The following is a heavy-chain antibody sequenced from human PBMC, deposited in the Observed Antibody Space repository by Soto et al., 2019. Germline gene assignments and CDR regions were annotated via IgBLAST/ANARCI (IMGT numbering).Heavy chain of an antibody. CDR2: IYYSGST. Sequence: PSETLSLTCAVSGGSINSGCCSWSWIRQPPGKGLEWIGYIYYSGSTNYNPSLKSRVTISVDTSKNQFSLKLSSVTAADTAVYYCARVPMVRGVMPPYYYYGMDVWGQGTTVTVSS. J-gene: IGHJ6*02. V-gene: IGHV4-61*01. CDR1: GGSINSGCCS. CDR3: ARVPMVRGVMPPYYYYGMDV. D-gene: IGHD3-10*01.